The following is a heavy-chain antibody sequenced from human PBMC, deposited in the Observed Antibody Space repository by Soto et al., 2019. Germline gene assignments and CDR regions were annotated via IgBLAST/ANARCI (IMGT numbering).Heavy chain of an antibody. CDR2: IYYSGST. D-gene: IGHD2-2*01. V-gene: IGHV4-31*03. Sequence: NPSETLSLTCTVSGGSISSGGYYWSWIRQHPGKGLEWIGYIYYSGSTYYNPSLKSRVTISVDTSKNQFSLKLSSVTAADTAVYYCARDGRYCSSTSCYDLGLDPWGQGTLVTVSS. J-gene: IGHJ5*02. CDR3: ARDGRYCSSTSCYDLGLDP. CDR1: GGSISSGGYY.